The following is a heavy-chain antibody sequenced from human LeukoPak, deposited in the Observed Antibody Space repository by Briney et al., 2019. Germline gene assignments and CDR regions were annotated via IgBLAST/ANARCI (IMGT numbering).Heavy chain of an antibody. CDR2: INHSGST. CDR1: GGSFSGYY. V-gene: IGHV4-34*01. D-gene: IGHD2-2*01. CDR3: AREVYQLLWTHHHYFDY. J-gene: IGHJ4*02. Sequence: SETLSLTCAVYGGSFSGYYWSWIRQPPGKGLEWIGEINHSGSTNYNPSLKSRVTISVDTSKNQFSLKLSSVTAADTAVYYCAREVYQLLWTHHHYFDYWGQGTLVTVSS.